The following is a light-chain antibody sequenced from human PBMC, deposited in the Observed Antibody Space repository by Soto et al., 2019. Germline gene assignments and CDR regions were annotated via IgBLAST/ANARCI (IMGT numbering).Light chain of an antibody. CDR2: KAS. V-gene: IGKV1-5*03. CDR3: EQYNSYSRT. CDR1: QSISTW. J-gene: IGKJ1*01. Sequence: DIQMTQSPSTLSASVGDRVTITCRASQSISTWLAWYQQKPGKAPKVLIYKASSLESGVPSRFSGSGSGTEFTLTISSVQPDDFATYYCEQYNSYSRTFGQGTKVEIK.